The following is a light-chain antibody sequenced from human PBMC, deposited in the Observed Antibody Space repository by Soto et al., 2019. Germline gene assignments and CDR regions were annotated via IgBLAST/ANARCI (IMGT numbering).Light chain of an antibody. J-gene: IGKJ3*01. Sequence: DIQMTQSPSSLSASVGDRVTITCRASQGITNYLAWYQQKPGKVPKLLIYAASTLQSGVPSRFSGSGSGTDFTLTISSQQPEDVATYYCQKYNSALFTFGPGTKVDIQ. CDR3: QKYNSALFT. V-gene: IGKV1-27*01. CDR1: QGITNY. CDR2: AAS.